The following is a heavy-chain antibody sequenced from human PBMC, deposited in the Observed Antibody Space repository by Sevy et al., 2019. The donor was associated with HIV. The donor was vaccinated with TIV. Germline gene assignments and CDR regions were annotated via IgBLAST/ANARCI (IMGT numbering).Heavy chain of an antibody. CDR2: ISYDGSKI. CDR1: GFTFSTYA. J-gene: IGHJ4*02. Sequence: GGSLRLSCAASGFTFSTYAIHWVRQAPGKGLEWVALISYDGSKIFYIDSVLGRFTVSRDNSRNALYLQMNSLRPEDTAVYYCAVWPRGMNGHDLKIDSWGQGTLVTVSS. D-gene: IGHD2-8*01. V-gene: IGHV3-30*04. CDR3: AVWPRGMNGHDLKIDS.